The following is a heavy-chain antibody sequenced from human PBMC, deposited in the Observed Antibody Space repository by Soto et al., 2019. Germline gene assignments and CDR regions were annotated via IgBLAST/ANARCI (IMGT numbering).Heavy chain of an antibody. D-gene: IGHD2-21*01. J-gene: IGHJ4*02. Sequence: GGSLRLSCTASGFIFSNYAMTWVRQAPGRGLERVAKIAGGGGSTFYADSVKGRFTISRDNSKDTLYLHMSSLRDEDTAVYYCAKAALYSSPFDSWGQGALVTVSS. CDR3: AKAALYSSPFDS. CDR1: GFIFSNYA. CDR2: IAGGGGST. V-gene: IGHV3-23*01.